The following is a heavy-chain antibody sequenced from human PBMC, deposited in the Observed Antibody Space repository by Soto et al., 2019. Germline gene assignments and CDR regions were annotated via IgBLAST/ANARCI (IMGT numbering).Heavy chain of an antibody. Sequence: GASAKVSCKASGYTFTSYYMHWVRQAPGQGLEWMGIINPSGGSTSYAQKFQGRVTMTRDTSTSTVYMELSSLRSEDTAVYYCATPAGSMVWGHYYGMDVWGQGTTVTVS. CDR3: ATPAGSMVWGHYYGMDV. CDR2: INPSGGST. D-gene: IGHD3-10*01. V-gene: IGHV1-46*01. J-gene: IGHJ6*02. CDR1: GYTFTSYY.